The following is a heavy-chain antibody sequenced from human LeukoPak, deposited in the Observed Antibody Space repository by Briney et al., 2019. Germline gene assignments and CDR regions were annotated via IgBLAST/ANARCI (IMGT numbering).Heavy chain of an antibody. CDR2: ITSSGNTI. V-gene: IGHV3-48*03. J-gene: IGHJ4*02. CDR1: RFIFRSYE. D-gene: IGHD1-26*01. CDR3: AKNLNIYSGSNLHS. Sequence: GGSLRLSCAASRFIFRSYEMNWVRQAPGKGLEWVSYITSSGNTIYYADSVKGRFTISRDNSKNTLYLRMNSLRADDTAVHYCAKNLNIYSGSNLHSGGQGTLVTVSS.